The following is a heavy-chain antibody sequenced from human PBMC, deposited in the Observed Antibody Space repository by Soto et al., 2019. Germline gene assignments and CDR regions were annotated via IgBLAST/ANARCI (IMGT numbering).Heavy chain of an antibody. CDR2: ISGSGGST. J-gene: IGHJ4*02. Sequence: PGGSLRLSCAASGFTFSSYAMSWVRQAPGKGLEWVSAISGSGGSTYYADSVKGRFTISRDNSKNTLYLQMNSLRAEDTAVYYSAKQGRELLIALSFDYWGQGTLVTVSS. D-gene: IGHD1-26*01. CDR3: AKQGRELLIALSFDY. V-gene: IGHV3-23*01. CDR1: GFTFSSYA.